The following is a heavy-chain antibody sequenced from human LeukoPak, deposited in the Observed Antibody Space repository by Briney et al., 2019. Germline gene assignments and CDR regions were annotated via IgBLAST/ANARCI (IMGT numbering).Heavy chain of an antibody. Sequence: GESLKISCKGSGYSFTSYWIGWVRQMPGKGLEWMGIIYPGDSDTRYSPSFQGQVTISADKSISTAYLQWSSLRASDTAMYYCARLKQGAATYYDYVWGSYRPFDYWGQGTLVTVSS. CDR2: IYPGDSDT. CDR1: GYSFTSYW. J-gene: IGHJ4*02. V-gene: IGHV5-51*01. D-gene: IGHD3-16*02. CDR3: ARLKQGAATYYDYVWGSYRPFDY.